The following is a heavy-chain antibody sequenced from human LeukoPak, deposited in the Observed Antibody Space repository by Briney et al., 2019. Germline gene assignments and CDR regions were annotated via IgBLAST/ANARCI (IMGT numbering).Heavy chain of an antibody. Sequence: SVKVSCKASGGTFSSYAISWVRQAPGQGLEWMGGIIPIFGTANYAQKFQGRVTITADESTSTAYMELRSLRSEDTAVYYCARVHFRYCISTSCYTDYMDVWGKGTTVTVSS. D-gene: IGHD2-2*02. J-gene: IGHJ6*03. CDR3: ARVHFRYCISTSCYTDYMDV. CDR1: GGTFSSYA. CDR2: IIPIFGTA. V-gene: IGHV1-69*01.